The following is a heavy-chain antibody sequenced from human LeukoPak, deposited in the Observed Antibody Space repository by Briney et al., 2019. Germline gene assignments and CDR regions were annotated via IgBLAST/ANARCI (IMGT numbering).Heavy chain of an antibody. D-gene: IGHD2-15*01. CDR3: ARECSGGSCYSLMDV. CDR2: ISAYNGNT. V-gene: IGHV1-18*01. J-gene: IGHJ6*02. Sequence: GASVKVSCKASGYTFTSYGISWVRQAPGQGLEWMGWISAYNGNTNYAQKLRGRVTMTTDTSTSTAYMELRSLRSDDTAVYYCARECSGGSCYSLMDVWGQGTTVTVSS. CDR1: GYTFTSYG.